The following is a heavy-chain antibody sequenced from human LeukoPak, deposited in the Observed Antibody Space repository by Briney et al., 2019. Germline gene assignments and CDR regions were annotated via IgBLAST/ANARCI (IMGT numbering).Heavy chain of an antibody. J-gene: IGHJ6*02. CDR3: AGTPGVGGWTWFYFYGLNG. CDR1: GFNLRTHA. CDR2: SSFDGSQT. V-gene: IGHV3-30*04. Sequence: GRSLRLSCAASGFNLRTHAMHWVRQAPGKGLEWVAVSSFDGSQTSYADFVKGRFTIYRDNSKNTLYLQMNSLRPEATAVYYRAGTPGVGGWTWFYFYGLNGWGRGTTVAVSS. D-gene: IGHD3-3*01.